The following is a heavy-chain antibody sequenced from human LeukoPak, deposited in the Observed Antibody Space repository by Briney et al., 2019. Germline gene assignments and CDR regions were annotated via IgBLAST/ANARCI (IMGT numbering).Heavy chain of an antibody. CDR2: ISSSGSTI. J-gene: IGHJ5*02. CDR1: GFTFSDYY. D-gene: IGHD4-17*01. V-gene: IGHV3-11*01. Sequence: GGSLRLSCAASGFTFSDYYMSWIRQAPGKGLEWVSYISSSGSTIYYADSVKGRFTISRDNAKNSLYLQMNSLRAEDTAVSYCATWGVYGVSWFDPWGQGTLVTVSS. CDR3: ATWGVYGVSWFDP.